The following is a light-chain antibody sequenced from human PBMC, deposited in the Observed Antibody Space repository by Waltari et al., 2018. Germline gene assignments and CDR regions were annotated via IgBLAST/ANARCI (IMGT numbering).Light chain of an antibody. CDR2: KDK. CDR3: QSSDTSGSYAV. J-gene: IGLJ3*02. CDR1: TLSRQY. Sequence: SHELTQPPSVSESPGQTARITCSGETLSRQYASWYQQKAGQAPVLVIYKDKERHSGIPERYSGSSSGTTVTLTISGVQAEDEADYYCQSSDTSGSYAVFGGGTRLTVV. V-gene: IGLV3-25*03.